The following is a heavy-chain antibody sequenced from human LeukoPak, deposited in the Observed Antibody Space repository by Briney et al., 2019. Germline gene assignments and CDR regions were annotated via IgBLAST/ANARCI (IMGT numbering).Heavy chain of an antibody. D-gene: IGHD2-15*01. V-gene: IGHV3-33*01. Sequence: GGSLRLSCAASGFTFSSYAMHWVRQAPGKGLEWVAVIWYDGSNEYYADSVTGRFTISRDNSKNTLFLQMNSLRAEDTAVYYCAREADCSGGSCYRGAFDIWGQGTLVTVSS. CDR1: GFTFSSYA. CDR2: IWYDGSNE. J-gene: IGHJ4*02. CDR3: AREADCSGGSCYRGAFDI.